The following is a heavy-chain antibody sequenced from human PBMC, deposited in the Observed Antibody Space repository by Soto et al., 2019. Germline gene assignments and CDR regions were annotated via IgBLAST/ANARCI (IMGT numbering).Heavy chain of an antibody. D-gene: IGHD4-17*01. J-gene: IGHJ2*01. V-gene: IGHV4-39*01. CDR1: GGSISSSSYY. CDR2: IYYSGST. Sequence: SETLSLTCTVSGGSISSSSYYWGWIRQPPGKGLEWIGSIYYSGSTYYNPSLKSRVTISVDTSKNQFSLKLSSVTAADTAVYYCASPAVTVYWYFDLWGRGTLVTSPQ. CDR3: ASPAVTVYWYFDL.